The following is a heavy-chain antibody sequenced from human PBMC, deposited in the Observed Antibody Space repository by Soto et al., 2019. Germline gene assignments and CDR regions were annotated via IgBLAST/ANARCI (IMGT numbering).Heavy chain of an antibody. J-gene: IGHJ6*03. CDR1: GFTFSSYA. D-gene: IGHD2-15*01. Sequence: EVQLLESGGGLVQPGGSPRLSCAASGFTFSSYAMSWVRQAPGKGLEWVSSISVSGGSTYYADSVKGRFTISRDNSKNTLYLQMNSLRAEDKAVDYCAKQEGGLYYYYYMDVWGKVTTVTVSS. CDR3: AKQEGGLYYYYYMDV. V-gene: IGHV3-23*01. CDR2: ISVSGGST.